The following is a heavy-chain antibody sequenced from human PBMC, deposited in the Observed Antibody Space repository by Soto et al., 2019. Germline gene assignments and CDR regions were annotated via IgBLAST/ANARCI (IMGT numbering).Heavy chain of an antibody. CDR3: AREVSSFGSNHFDS. Sequence: SETLSLTCSVSGTTIRGYYWTWIRQPPGKGLEWIGYIYYTGTTKYNPSLKSRVTISVDTSKNQFSLRLNSVTAADTAVYYCAREVSSFGSNHFDSWGQGALVTVSS. V-gene: IGHV4-59*12. J-gene: IGHJ4*02. CDR1: GTTIRGYY. CDR2: IYYTGTT. D-gene: IGHD3-10*01.